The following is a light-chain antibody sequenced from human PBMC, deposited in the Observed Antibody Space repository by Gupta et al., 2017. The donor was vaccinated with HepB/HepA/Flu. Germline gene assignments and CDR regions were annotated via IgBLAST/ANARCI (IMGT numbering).Light chain of an antibody. CDR2: DAS. CDR1: QSVGSY. J-gene: IGKJ5*01. Sequence: EIVLTQSPATLSLSPGERATLSCRASQSVGSYLAWYQQKPGQAPRLLINDASNRATGIPARFSGSGSGTDFTLTINSLEPEDFAVYYCQQRSEWPIAFGQGTRVEIK. CDR3: QQRSEWPIA. V-gene: IGKV3-11*01.